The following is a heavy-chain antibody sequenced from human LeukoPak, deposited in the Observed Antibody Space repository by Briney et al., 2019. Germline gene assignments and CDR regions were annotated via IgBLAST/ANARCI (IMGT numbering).Heavy chain of an antibody. D-gene: IGHD2-21*02. CDR1: GGSISSSSYY. V-gene: IGHV4-39*07. Sequence: SETLSLTCTVSGGSISSSSYYWGWIRQPPGKGLEWIGSIYYSGSTYYNPSLKSRVTISVDTSKNQFSLKLSSVTAADTAMYYCARAVTSIWFDPWGQGTLVTVSS. J-gene: IGHJ5*02. CDR2: IYYSGST. CDR3: ARAVTSIWFDP.